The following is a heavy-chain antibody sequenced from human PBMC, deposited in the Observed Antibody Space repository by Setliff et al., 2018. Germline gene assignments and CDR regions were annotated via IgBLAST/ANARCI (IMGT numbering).Heavy chain of an antibody. CDR2: ITSSGSTV. D-gene: IGHD6-13*01. Sequence: KAGGSLRLSCAASKFTFSDYYMSWIRQAPGKGLEWVAYITSSGSTVFYADSVKGRFTISRDNAKNSPYLQMNSLRVEDTAVYYCAKDGSGSYDYLDYWGQGTLVTVSS. J-gene: IGHJ4*02. CDR3: AKDGSGSYDYLDY. V-gene: IGHV3-11*01. CDR1: KFTFSDYY.